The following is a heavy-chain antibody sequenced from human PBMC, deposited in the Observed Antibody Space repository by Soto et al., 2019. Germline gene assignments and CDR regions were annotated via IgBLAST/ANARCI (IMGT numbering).Heavy chain of an antibody. Sequence: GGSLRLSCAASGFTFSDYYMSWIRQAPGKGLEWVSYISSSGSTIYYADSVKGRFTISRDNAKNSLYLQMNSLRAEDTAVYYCARVLLWELLYFDFWGQGTLVTVSS. CDR2: ISSSGSTI. D-gene: IGHD1-26*01. J-gene: IGHJ4*02. V-gene: IGHV3-11*01. CDR3: ARVLLWELLYFDF. CDR1: GFTFSDYY.